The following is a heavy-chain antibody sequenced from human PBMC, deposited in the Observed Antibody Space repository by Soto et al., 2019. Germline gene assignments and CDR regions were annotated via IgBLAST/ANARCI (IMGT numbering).Heavy chain of an antibody. CDR3: ARPGSSSFDP. J-gene: IGHJ5*02. V-gene: IGHV4-59*01. CDR2: MYYSGSTYYSGST. CDR1: GGSISSYY. Sequence: QVQLQESGPGLVKPSETLSLTCTVSGGSISSYYWSWIRQPPGKGLEWIGYMYYSGSTYYSGSTNYNPSLKSRVTIAVDTSKNQFSLKLSSVTAADTAVYFCARPGSSSFDPWGQETLVTVSS. D-gene: IGHD6-6*01.